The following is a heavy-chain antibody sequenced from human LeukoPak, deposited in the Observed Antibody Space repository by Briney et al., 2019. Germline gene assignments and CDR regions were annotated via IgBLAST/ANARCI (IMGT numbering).Heavy chain of an antibody. D-gene: IGHD5-12*01. CDR3: ARARDIVASSYYFDY. Sequence: SETLSLTCTVSGGSISSGSYYWSWIRQPAGKGLEWIGRIYTSGSTNYNPSLKSRVTISVDTSKNQFSLKLSSVTAADTAVYYCARARDIVASSYYFDYWGQGTLVTVSS. J-gene: IGHJ4*02. CDR2: IYTSGST. V-gene: IGHV4-61*02. CDR1: GGSISSGSYY.